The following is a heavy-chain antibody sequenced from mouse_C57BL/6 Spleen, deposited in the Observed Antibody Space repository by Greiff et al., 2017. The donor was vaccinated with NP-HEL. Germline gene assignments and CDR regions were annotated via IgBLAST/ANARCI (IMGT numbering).Heavy chain of an antibody. J-gene: IGHJ2*01. CDR1: GYTFTSYW. CDR2: IDPSDSYT. V-gene: IGHV1-50*01. CDR3: ASERDYYGSSHDDY. D-gene: IGHD1-1*01. Sequence: QVQLQQPGAELVKPGASVKLSCKASGYTFTSYWMQWVKQRPGQGLEWIGEIDPSDSYTNYNQKFKGKATLTVDTSSSTAYMQLSSLTSEDSAVYYCASERDYYGSSHDDYWGQGTTLTVSS.